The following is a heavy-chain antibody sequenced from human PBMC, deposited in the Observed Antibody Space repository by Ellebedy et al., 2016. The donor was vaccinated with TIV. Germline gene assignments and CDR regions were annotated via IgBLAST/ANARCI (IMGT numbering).Heavy chain of an antibody. CDR3: ARGPDYAKSGY. Sequence: SETLSLTCTVSGGSISSYYWSWIRQPPGKGLEWIGYIYYSGSTNYNPSLKSRVAMSVDTSKSQFSLKLSSMTAADTAVYYCARGPDYAKSGYWGQGTQVTVSS. D-gene: IGHD4-17*01. CDR2: IYYSGST. J-gene: IGHJ4*02. CDR1: GGSISSYY. V-gene: IGHV4-59*12.